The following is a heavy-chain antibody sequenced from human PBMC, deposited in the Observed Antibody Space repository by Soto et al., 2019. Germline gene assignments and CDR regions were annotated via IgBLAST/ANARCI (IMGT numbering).Heavy chain of an antibody. J-gene: IGHJ6*03. CDR3: ASRYYGSGSYYNYYMDG. CDR2: ISYDGSNK. D-gene: IGHD3-10*01. V-gene: IGHV3-30*04. Sequence: GGSLRLSCAASGFTFSSYAMHWVRQAPGKGLEWVAVISYDGSNKYYADSVKGRFTISRDNSKNTLYLQMNSLRAEDTAVYYCASRYYGSGSYYNYYMDGWGKGTTVTVS. CDR1: GFTFSSYA.